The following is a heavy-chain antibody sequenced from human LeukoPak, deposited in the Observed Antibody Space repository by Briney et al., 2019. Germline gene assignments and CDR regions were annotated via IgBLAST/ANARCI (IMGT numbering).Heavy chain of an antibody. CDR2: IYYSGST. D-gene: IGHD4-17*01. CDR1: GGSISSGGYY. V-gene: IGHV4-31*03. CDR3: ARAPYGDYRFGG. Sequence: SETLSLTCTVSGGSISSGGYYWSWIRQHPGKGLEWIGYIYYSGSTYYNPSLKSRVTISVDTSKNQFSLKLSSVTAADTAVYYCARAPYGDYRFGGWGQGTLVTVSS. J-gene: IGHJ4*01.